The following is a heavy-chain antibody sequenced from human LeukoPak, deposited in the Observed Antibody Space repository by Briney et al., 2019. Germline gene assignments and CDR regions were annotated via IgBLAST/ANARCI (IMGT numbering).Heavy chain of an antibody. CDR1: GFTFSNAW. J-gene: IGHJ4*02. CDR2: IKSKTDGGTT. CDR3: ITDRVYYDFWSGIMYYFDY. Sequence: GGSLRLSCAASGFTFSNAWMSWVRQAPGKGLEWVGRIKSKTDGGTTDYAAPVKGRFTISRDDSKNTLYLQMNSLKTEDTAVYYCITDRVYYDFWSGIMYYFDYWGQGTLVTVSS. V-gene: IGHV3-15*01. D-gene: IGHD3-3*01.